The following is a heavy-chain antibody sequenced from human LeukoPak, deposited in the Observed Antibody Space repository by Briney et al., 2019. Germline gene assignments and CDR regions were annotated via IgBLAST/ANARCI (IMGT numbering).Heavy chain of an antibody. D-gene: IGHD3-3*01. CDR3: ARGFALSLRFLEWLSLGYYYMDV. J-gene: IGHJ6*03. Sequence: ASVKVSCKASGYTFTSYDINWVRQATGQGLEWMGWISAYNGNTNYAQKLQGRVTMTTDTSTSTAYMELRSLRSDDTAVYYCARGFALSLRFLEWLSLGYYYMDVWGKGTTVTVSS. CDR1: GYTFTSYD. V-gene: IGHV1-18*01. CDR2: ISAYNGNT.